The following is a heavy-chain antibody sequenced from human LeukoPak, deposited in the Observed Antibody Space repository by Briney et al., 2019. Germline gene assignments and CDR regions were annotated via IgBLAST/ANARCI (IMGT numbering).Heavy chain of an antibody. D-gene: IGHD3-16*01. J-gene: IGHJ3*02. V-gene: IGHV4-39*01. Sequence: SETLSLTCTVSGGSIGSSSYYWGWIRQPPGKGLEWIGSIYYSGSTYYNPSLKSRVTISVDTSKNQFSLKLSSVTAADTAVYYCASMITRRGAFDIWGQGTMVTVSS. CDR2: IYYSGST. CDR3: ASMITRRGAFDI. CDR1: GGSIGSSSYY.